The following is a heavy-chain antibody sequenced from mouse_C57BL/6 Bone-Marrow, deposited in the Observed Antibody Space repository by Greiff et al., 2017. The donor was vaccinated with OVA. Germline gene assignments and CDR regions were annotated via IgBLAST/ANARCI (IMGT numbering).Heavy chain of an antibody. D-gene: IGHD1-1*01. J-gene: IGHJ2*01. Sequence: EVKVEESGGGLVQPGGSMKLSCVASGFTFSNYWMNWVRQSPEKGLEWVAQIRLKSDNYATHYAESVKGRFTISRDDSKSSVYLQMNNVRAEDTGIYYCIYGSSYVLFDYWGQGTTLTGSS. CDR2: IRLKSDNYAT. CDR1: GFTFSNYW. CDR3: IYGSSYVLFDY. V-gene: IGHV6-3*01.